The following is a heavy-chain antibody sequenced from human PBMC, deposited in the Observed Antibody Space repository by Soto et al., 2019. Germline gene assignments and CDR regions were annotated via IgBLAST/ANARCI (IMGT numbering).Heavy chain of an antibody. CDR2: IWYDGSNK. V-gene: IGHV3-33*01. CDR1: GFTFSSYG. Sequence: QVQLVESGGGVVQPGRSLRLSCAASGFTFSSYGMHWVRQAPGKGLEWVAVIWYDGSNKYYADSVKGRFTISRDNSKNTLYLQMNSLRAEDTAVYYCARNTGDYGGSCGMDVWGQGTTVTVSS. D-gene: IGHD4-17*01. J-gene: IGHJ6*02. CDR3: ARNTGDYGGSCGMDV.